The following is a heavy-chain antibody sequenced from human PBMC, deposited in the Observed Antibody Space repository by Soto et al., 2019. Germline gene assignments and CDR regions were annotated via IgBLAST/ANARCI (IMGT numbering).Heavy chain of an antibody. CDR3: VRARATDSRPDY. D-gene: IGHD3-22*01. CDR1: GFTFSLYS. V-gene: IGHV3-21*06. Sequence: PGSALRLSCAASGFTFSLYSMIWVRRAPGKGLEWVSSISSTSTYIYFADSLKGRLTISRDNAKNSLFLQMDSLRAEDTAIYYCVRARATDSRPDYWGQGTLVTGSS. CDR2: ISSTSTYI. J-gene: IGHJ4*02.